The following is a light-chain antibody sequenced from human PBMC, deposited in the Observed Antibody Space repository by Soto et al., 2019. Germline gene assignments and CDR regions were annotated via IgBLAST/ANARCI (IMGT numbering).Light chain of an antibody. CDR1: QSISSN. CDR3: QQYNSWPPIT. J-gene: IGKJ5*01. V-gene: IGKV3-15*01. Sequence: EIVMTQSPATLSVSAGERATLSCRASQSISSNLGWYQQKPGQAPRLLIYGASTRATGIPARFSGSGSGTEFTLTISSLQSEDFAVYYCQQYNSWPPITFGQGTRLEIK. CDR2: GAS.